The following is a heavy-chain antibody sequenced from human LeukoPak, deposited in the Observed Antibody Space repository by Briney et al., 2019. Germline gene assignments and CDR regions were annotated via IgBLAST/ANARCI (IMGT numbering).Heavy chain of an antibody. Sequence: SETLSLTCTVSGGSISSYYWSWIRQPPGKGLEWIGNIYYSGSTNYNPSLKSRVTISVDTSKNQSSLKLSSVTAADTAVYYCARATRDVYYYDRSGPFDYWGQGTLVSVSS. J-gene: IGHJ4*02. CDR2: IYYSGST. CDR3: ARATRDVYYYDRSGPFDY. CDR1: GGSISSYY. V-gene: IGHV4-59*08. D-gene: IGHD3-22*01.